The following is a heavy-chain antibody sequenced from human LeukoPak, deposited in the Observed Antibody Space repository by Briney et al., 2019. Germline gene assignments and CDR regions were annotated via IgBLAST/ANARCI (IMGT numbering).Heavy chain of an antibody. CDR1: GFTFTTYW. Sequence: GGSLRLSCVGSGFTFTTYWMSWVRQAPGKGLEWVANIKQDGSEKYYVDSVKGRFTISRDNAKNSLYLQTNSLRSEDTAVYYCSRGQFRLGQYDSSAFDYWGQGTLVTVSS. CDR2: IKQDGSEK. V-gene: IGHV3-7*01. D-gene: IGHD3-22*01. J-gene: IGHJ4*02. CDR3: SRGQFRLGQYDSSAFDY.